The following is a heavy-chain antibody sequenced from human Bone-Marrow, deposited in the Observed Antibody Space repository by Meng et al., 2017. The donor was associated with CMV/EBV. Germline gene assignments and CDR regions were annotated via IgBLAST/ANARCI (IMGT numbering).Heavy chain of an antibody. CDR2: ISSSGSTI. CDR3: ARDGYYDLWSGYFYYYYGMDF. CDR1: GFTFSDYY. D-gene: IGHD3-3*01. J-gene: IGHJ6*02. Sequence: GESLKLSCAASGFTFSDYYMSWIRQAPGKGLEWVSYISSSGSTIYYADSVKGRFTISRDNAKNSLYLQMNSLRAEDTAVYYCARDGYYDLWSGYFYYYYGMDFWGQGTTVTVSS. V-gene: IGHV3-11*04.